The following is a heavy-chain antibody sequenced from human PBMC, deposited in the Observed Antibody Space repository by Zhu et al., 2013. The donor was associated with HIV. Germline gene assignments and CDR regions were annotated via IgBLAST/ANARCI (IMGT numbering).Heavy chain of an antibody. CDR2: INPKSGGT. J-gene: IGHJ4*02. Sequence: QVQLVQSGAEVKKPGASVKVSCKASTYTFSGYSIHWVRQTPGQGLEWMGWINPKSGGTKYAQKFQGRVTMTRDTSIRTVYMEVSRLKSDDTAVYYCARADRVXIDYWGQGTLVTVSS. CDR3: ARADRVXIDY. D-gene: IGHD3-22*01. V-gene: IGHV1-2*02. CDR1: TYTFSGYS.